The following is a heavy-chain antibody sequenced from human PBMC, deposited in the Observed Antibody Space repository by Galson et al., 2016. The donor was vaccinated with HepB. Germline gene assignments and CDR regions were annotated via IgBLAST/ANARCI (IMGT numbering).Heavy chain of an antibody. D-gene: IGHD3-22*01. Sequence: TLSLTCTVSGASISSGGYYWTWVRQNPGKGLEWIGYFYYTGSAYYNPSLKSRVTISLDTSKNQFPLEVTSVTAADTAVYYCARVGYESNFHFDFWGQGTLVTVSS. V-gene: IGHV4-31*03. CDR1: GASISSGGYY. CDR3: ARVGYESNFHFDF. J-gene: IGHJ4*02. CDR2: FYYTGSA.